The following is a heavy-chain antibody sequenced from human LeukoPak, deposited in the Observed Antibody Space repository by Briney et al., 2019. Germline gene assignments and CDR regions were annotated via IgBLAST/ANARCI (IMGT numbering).Heavy chain of an antibody. J-gene: IGHJ4*02. CDR1: GVSFSGYA. CDR2: IKYDASDE. CDR3: ARGQSVGWEIGVCDF. Sequence: GGSLRLSCAVSGVSFSGYAMHWVRQAPGKGLEWVGLIKYDASDEYYADSVKGRYTISRDDSRNTLYLQMTSLRAEDTAVYYCARGQSVGWEIGVCDFWGQGSLVTVAS. V-gene: IGHV3-33*01. D-gene: IGHD1-26*01.